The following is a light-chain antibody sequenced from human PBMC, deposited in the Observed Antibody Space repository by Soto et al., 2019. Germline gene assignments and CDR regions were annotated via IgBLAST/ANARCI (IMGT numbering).Light chain of an antibody. J-gene: IGKJ1*01. V-gene: IGKV3-20*01. CDR2: GAS. CDR3: QQYGRTSWT. Sequence: EIVLTQSPGTLSLSPGEGATLSCRASQSVSTNFFAWYQQKPGQAPRLLIYGASTRATGIPDRFSGSGSGTDFTLTNSRLEPEDFAVYYCQQYGRTSWTFGQGTKVEIK. CDR1: QSVSTNF.